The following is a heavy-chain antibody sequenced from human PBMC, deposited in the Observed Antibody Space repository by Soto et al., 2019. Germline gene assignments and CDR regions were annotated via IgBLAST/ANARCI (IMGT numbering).Heavy chain of an antibody. D-gene: IGHD1-26*01. CDR2: IIPILGIA. Sequence: SVKVSCKASGGTFSSYTISWVRQAPGQGLEWMGRIIPILGIANYAQKFQGRVTITADKSTSTAYMELSSPRSEDTAVYYCARVQWEQLGSYYYYYYMDVWGKGTTVTVSS. V-gene: IGHV1-69*02. J-gene: IGHJ6*03. CDR1: GGTFSSYT. CDR3: ARVQWEQLGSYYYYYYMDV.